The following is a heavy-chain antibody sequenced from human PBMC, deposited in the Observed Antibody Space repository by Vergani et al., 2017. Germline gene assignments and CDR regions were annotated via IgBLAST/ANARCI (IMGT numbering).Heavy chain of an antibody. CDR2: IIPILGIA. J-gene: IGHJ4*02. D-gene: IGHD5-18*01. Sequence: QVQLVQSGAEVKKPGSSVKVSCKASGGTFSSYTISWVRQAPGQGLEWMGRIIPILGIANYEQKFPGRVTITADKSTSTAYMELSSLRSEDTAVYYCADVDTAMFTDYWGQGTLVIVSS. CDR3: ADVDTAMFTDY. CDR1: GGTFSSYT. V-gene: IGHV1-69*02.